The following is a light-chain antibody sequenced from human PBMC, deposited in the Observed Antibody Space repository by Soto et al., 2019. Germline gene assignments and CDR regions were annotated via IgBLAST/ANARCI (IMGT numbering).Light chain of an antibody. CDR1: NSNVGSNF. J-gene: IGLJ3*02. V-gene: IGLV1-47*01. CDR3: AAWDAGLRGHWL. CDR2: ANN. Sequence: QSVLTQPPSVSGTPGQRVTISCSGSNSNVGSNFVYWYQQLPGAAPKLFIFANNQRPSGVPDRFSASKSGTSATLAISGLRSEDEADYYCAAWDAGLRGHWLFGGGTKLTVL.